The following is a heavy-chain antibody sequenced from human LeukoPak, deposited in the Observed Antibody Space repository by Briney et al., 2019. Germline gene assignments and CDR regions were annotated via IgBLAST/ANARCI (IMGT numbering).Heavy chain of an antibody. V-gene: IGHV4-59*01. CDR1: GGSISSYY. J-gene: IGHJ4*02. D-gene: IGHD1-14*01. CDR2: IYYRGST. CDR3: ASHRGEPSLYYFDY. Sequence: SETQSLTCTVSGGSISSYYWSWIRQPPGKGLEWIGYIYYRGSTNYNPSLKSRVTISVDTSKNQFSLKLSSVTAADTAVYYCASHRGEPSLYYFDYWGQGTLVTVSS.